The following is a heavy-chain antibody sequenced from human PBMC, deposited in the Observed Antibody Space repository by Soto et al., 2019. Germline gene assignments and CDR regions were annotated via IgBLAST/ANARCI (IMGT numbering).Heavy chain of an antibody. CDR2: IYYIGST. D-gene: IGHD6-6*01. J-gene: IGHJ5*02. Sequence: SETLSLTCTVSGGSISSGDYYWSWIRQPPGKGLEWIGYIYYIGSTYYSPSLKSRVTISVDTSKIHFSLKLSSVTAADTAVYYCARERPDGARLDPWGQGTLVTVSS. V-gene: IGHV4-30-4*01. CDR3: ARERPDGARLDP. CDR1: GGSISSGDYY.